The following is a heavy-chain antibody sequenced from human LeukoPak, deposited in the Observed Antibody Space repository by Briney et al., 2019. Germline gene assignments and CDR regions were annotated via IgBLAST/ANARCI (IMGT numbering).Heavy chain of an antibody. V-gene: IGHV3-7*02. CDR3: ASGRQLGY. J-gene: IGHJ4*02. CDR2: IKEDGSEK. Sequence: GGSLSPSCAASGFTFSNYWLSWGRQAPGKGLEWVANIKEDGSEKYYVDSVKGRFTISRDNARNSLYLQMNSLRAEDTAVYYCASGRQLGYWGQGTLVTVSS. D-gene: IGHD6-13*01. CDR1: GFTFSNYW.